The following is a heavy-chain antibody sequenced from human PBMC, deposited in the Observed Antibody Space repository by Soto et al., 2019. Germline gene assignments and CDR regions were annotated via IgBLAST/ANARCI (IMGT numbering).Heavy chain of an antibody. V-gene: IGHV4-34*01. CDR3: ARGSKIWFGEIGAFDI. D-gene: IGHD3-10*01. CDR2: INHSGST. J-gene: IGHJ3*02. CDR1: GGSFSGYY. Sequence: LSLTCSVYGGSFSGYYWSWIRQPPGKGLEWIGEINHSGSTNYNPSLKSRVTISVDTSKNQFSLKLSSVTAADTAVYYCARGSKIWFGEIGAFDIWGQGTVVTVSS.